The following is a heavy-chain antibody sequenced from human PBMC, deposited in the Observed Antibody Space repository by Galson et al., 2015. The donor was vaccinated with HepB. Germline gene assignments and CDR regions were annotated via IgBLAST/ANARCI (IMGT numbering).Heavy chain of an antibody. V-gene: IGHV3-21*01. CDR1: GFTFSSYS. CDR2: ISSSSSYI. CDR3: ARDYRIAAGALGY. D-gene: IGHD6-13*01. Sequence: SLRLSCAASGFTFSSYSMNWVRQAPGKGLEWVLSISSSSSYIYYADSVKGRFTISRDNAKNSLYLQMNSLRAEDTAVYYCARDYRIAAGALGYWGQGTLVTVSS. J-gene: IGHJ4*02.